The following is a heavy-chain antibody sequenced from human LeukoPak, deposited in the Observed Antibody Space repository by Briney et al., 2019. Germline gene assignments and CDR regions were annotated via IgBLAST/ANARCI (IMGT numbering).Heavy chain of an antibody. CDR3: ARDRTTLNWFDP. Sequence: GGSLRLSCEASGFTFSAYAMTWVRQAPGKGLVWVSRINGDGSSTSYADSVKGRFTISRDNAKNTLYLQMNSLRAEDTALYYCARDRTTLNWFDPWGQGTLVTVSS. V-gene: IGHV3-74*01. CDR2: INGDGSST. CDR1: GFTFSAYA. D-gene: IGHD4-11*01. J-gene: IGHJ5*02.